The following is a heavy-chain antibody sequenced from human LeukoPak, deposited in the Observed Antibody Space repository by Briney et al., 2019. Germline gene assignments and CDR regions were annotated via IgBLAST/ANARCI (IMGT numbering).Heavy chain of an antibody. CDR3: ARFIVLGGLRLDY. V-gene: IGHV1-18*01. Sequence: ASVKVSCKASGYTFTSYGISWVRQAPGQGLEWMGWISAYNGNTNYAQKLQGRVTMTTDTSTSTAYMGLRSLGSDDPAVYYCARFIVLGGLRLDYWGQGTLVTVSS. CDR1: GYTFTSYG. CDR2: ISAYNGNT. D-gene: IGHD3-16*01. J-gene: IGHJ4*02.